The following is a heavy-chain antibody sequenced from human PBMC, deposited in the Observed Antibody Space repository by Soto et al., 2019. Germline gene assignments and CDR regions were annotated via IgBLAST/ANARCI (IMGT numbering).Heavy chain of an antibody. J-gene: IGHJ6*02. D-gene: IGHD5-18*01. CDR2: IYYSGST. V-gene: IGHV4-59*01. CDR1: GGSISSYY. Sequence: QVQLQESGPGLVKPSETLSLTCTVSGGSISSYYWSWIRQPPGKGLEWIGYIYYSGSTNYKSSLNRRVTLSVATSKNQFSLKLSSVTAADTAVYYCAREGVTPSYYYYYGMDVWGQGTTVTVSS. CDR3: AREGVTPSYYYYYGMDV.